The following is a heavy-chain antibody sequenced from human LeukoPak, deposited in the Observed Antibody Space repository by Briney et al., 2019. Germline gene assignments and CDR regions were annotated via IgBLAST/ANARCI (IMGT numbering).Heavy chain of an antibody. CDR1: GASVSSYY. V-gene: IGHV4-59*02. Sequence: SETLSLTCSVSGASVSSYYYNWIRQSPGKPLEWIGYIYHSGGANYNPSLSSRVTISVDTSKNHFSLRLNSVTAADTAMYYCARGRGSGNYYKSVLGDWGQGTLVTVSA. CDR3: ARGRGSGNYYKSVLGD. J-gene: IGHJ4*02. D-gene: IGHD3-10*01. CDR2: IYHSGGA.